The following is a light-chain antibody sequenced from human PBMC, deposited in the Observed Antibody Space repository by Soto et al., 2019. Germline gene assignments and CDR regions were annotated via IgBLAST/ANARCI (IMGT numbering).Light chain of an antibody. CDR1: SSDVVGYNY. Sequence: QSALPQPASLSVSPGQSITISCTGTSSDVVGYNYVSWYQQHPGKAPKLMIYEVSNRPSGVSNRFSGSKSGNTASLTISGLQAEDEADYYCSSYTSSSPYVVGTGTKPAVL. CDR3: SSYTSSSPYV. V-gene: IGLV2-14*01. CDR2: EVS. J-gene: IGLJ1*01.